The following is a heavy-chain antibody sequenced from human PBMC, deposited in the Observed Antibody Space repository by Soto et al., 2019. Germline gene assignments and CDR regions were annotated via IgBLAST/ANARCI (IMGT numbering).Heavy chain of an antibody. CDR3: ANSALRPPGLRYFEY. CDR2: ISGSGGST. J-gene: IGHJ4*02. Sequence: EVQLLESGGGLVQPGGSLRLCCAASGFTFSSYAMSWVRQAPGKGLEWVSAISGSGGSTYYADSVKGRFTSSRVTSKNTRDLQMNSLGAEDTAVYYCANSALRPPGLRYFEYWGQGTLVTVSS. V-gene: IGHV3-23*01. CDR1: GFTFSSYA. D-gene: IGHD2-15*01.